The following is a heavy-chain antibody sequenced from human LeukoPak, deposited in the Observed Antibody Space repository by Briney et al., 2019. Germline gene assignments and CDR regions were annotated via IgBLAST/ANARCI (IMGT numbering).Heavy chain of an antibody. Sequence: PGRSLRLSCAASGFTFSSYAMHWVRQAPGKGLEWVAVISYDGSNKYYADSVKGRFTISRDNSKNTLYLQMNSLRAEDTAVYYCARAPKASGYYLGGYYHYYGMDVWGQGTTVTVSS. CDR2: ISYDGSNK. V-gene: IGHV3-30-3*01. J-gene: IGHJ6*02. CDR1: GFTFSSYA. CDR3: ARAPKASGYYLGGYYHYYGMDV. D-gene: IGHD3-3*01.